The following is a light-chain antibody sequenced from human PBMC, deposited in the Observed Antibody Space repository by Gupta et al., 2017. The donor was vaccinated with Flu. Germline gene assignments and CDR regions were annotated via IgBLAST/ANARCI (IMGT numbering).Light chain of an antibody. J-gene: IGLJ2*01. CDR1: AFPNKY. CDR3: FSVYTGGYYRV. CDR2: EDI. Sequence: SFELTQPPSVSVSPGQTARITCSGDAFPNKYAYWYHQKAGQAPKLVIYEDIKRPAGIPKRFSGSTSGTVATLTISRAQVEDDAVYHCFSVYTGGYYRVFGGGTTLPVL. V-gene: IGLV3-10*01.